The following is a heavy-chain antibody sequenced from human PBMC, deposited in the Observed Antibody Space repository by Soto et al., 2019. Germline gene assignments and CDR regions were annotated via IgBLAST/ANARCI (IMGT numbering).Heavy chain of an antibody. Sequence: PRESLKISCKGSGYSFTSYWIGWVRQMPGKGLEWMGIIYPGDSDTRYSPSFQGQVTISADKSISTAYLQWSSLKASDTAMYYCARLKYGSGSYLYGMDVWGQGTTVTVSS. CDR3: ARLKYGSGSYLYGMDV. CDR2: IYPGDSDT. D-gene: IGHD3-10*01. V-gene: IGHV5-51*01. CDR1: GYSFTSYW. J-gene: IGHJ6*02.